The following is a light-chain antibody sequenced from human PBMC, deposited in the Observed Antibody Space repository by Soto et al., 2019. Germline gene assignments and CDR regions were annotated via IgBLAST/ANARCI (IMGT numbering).Light chain of an antibody. CDR3: QEYNDYSGT. J-gene: IGKJ1*01. CDR1: QSINSW. V-gene: IGKV1-5*03. Sequence: DIQMTQSPSTLPAAVGDRVTITCRASQSINSWLAWYQQKPGKAPKLLIYKASSLESGVPSRFSGSRSGTEFTLTISSLQPDDFATYYCQEYNDYSGTFGQGTKVEIK. CDR2: KAS.